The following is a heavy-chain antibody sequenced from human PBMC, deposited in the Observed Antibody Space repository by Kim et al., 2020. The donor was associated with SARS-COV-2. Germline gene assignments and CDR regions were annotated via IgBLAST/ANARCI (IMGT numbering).Heavy chain of an antibody. Sequence: ASVKVSCKASGYTFTSYAMNWVRQAPGQGLEWMGWINTNTGNPTYAQGFTGRFVFSLDTSVSTAYLQISSLKAEDTAVYYCARDLPDGYYYYYGMDVWGQGTTVTVSS. CDR2: INTNTGNP. CDR1: GYTFTSYA. V-gene: IGHV7-4-1*02. J-gene: IGHJ6*02. CDR3: ARDLPDGYYYYYGMDV.